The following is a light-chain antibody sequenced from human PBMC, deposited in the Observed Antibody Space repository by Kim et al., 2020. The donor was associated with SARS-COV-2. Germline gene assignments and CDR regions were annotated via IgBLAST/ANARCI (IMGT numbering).Light chain of an antibody. Sequence: VSTGDTVTLSCRTSQNINSHFNCYHQRPARAPKLLIYAASPLQGGGPSRVSGSGSETDFTLTISSLQPEDFSTYSCQQTYISPFTFGPGTKVDIK. V-gene: IGKV1-39*01. CDR3: QQTYISPFT. J-gene: IGKJ3*01. CDR2: AAS. CDR1: QNINSH.